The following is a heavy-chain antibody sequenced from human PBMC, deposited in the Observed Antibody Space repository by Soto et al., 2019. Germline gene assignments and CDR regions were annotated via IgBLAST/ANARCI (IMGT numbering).Heavy chain of an antibody. J-gene: IGHJ3*02. CDR3: AKVSGVRYCSGGSCYGAFDI. V-gene: IGHV3-23*01. CDR2: FIGSGGST. Sequence: AFIGSGGSTYYADSVKGRFTISRDNSKNTLYLQMNSLRAEDTAVYYCAKVSGVRYCSGGSCYGAFDIWGQGTMVTVSS. D-gene: IGHD2-15*01.